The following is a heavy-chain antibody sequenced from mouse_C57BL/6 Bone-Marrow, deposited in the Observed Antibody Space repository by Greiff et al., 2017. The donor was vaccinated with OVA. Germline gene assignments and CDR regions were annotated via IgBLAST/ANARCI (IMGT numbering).Heavy chain of an antibody. CDR1: GYTFTDYY. J-gene: IGHJ4*01. CDR3: ARADYYGSSYDAMYY. D-gene: IGHD1-1*01. V-gene: IGHV1-76*01. CDR2: IYPGSGNT. Sequence: VQLQQSGAELVRPGASVKLSCKASGYTFTDYYINWVKQRPGQGLEWIARIYPGSGNTYYNEKFKGKATLTAEKSSSTAYMQLSSLTSEDSAVYFCARADYYGSSYDAMYYWGQGTSVTVSS.